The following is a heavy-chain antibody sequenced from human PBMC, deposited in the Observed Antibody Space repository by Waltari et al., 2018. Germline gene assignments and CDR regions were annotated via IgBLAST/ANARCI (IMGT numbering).Heavy chain of an antibody. D-gene: IGHD3-22*01. CDR3: TTDPGRKVVTNKPDY. CDR2: MKSKTDGGTT. Sequence: EVQLVESGGGLVKPGGSLRLSCAASGFTFSNAWMNWVRQAPGKGLEWVGRMKSKTDGGTTDYAAPVKGRFTISRDDSKNTLYLQMNSLKTEDTAVYYCTTDPGRKVVTNKPDYWGQGTLVTVSS. CDR1: GFTFSNAW. V-gene: IGHV3-15*07. J-gene: IGHJ4*02.